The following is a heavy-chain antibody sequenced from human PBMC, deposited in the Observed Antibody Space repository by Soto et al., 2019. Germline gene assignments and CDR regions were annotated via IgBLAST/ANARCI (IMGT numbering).Heavy chain of an antibody. J-gene: IGHJ6*03. D-gene: IGHD2-2*01. Sequence: ASVKVSCKASGYTFTSYGISWVRQAPGQGLEWMGWISAYNGNTNYAQKLQGRVTMTTDTSTSTAYMELRSLRSDDTAVYYCAREVVPAASADYYYYYIDVWGKGTTVTVSS. CDR3: AREVVPAASADYYYYYIDV. V-gene: IGHV1-18*01. CDR2: ISAYNGNT. CDR1: GYTFTSYG.